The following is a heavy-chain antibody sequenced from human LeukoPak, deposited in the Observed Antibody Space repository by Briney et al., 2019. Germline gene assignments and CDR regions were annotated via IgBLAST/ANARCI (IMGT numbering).Heavy chain of an antibody. CDR1: GFTFSSYG. D-gene: IGHD2-21*02. CDR2: IWFDGSSE. Sequence: GGSLRLSCAASGFTFSSYGMHWVRQAPGKGLEWVAIIWFDGSSEYYVDSVKGRFTISRDNSKNTVYLQMNSLRAEDTAVYYCARDSYGDYYPSHFDYWGQGTLVTVSS. J-gene: IGHJ4*02. V-gene: IGHV3-33*01. CDR3: ARDSYGDYYPSHFDY.